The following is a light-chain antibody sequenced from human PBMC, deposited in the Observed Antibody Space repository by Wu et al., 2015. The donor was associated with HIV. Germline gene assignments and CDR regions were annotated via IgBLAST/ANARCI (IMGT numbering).Light chain of an antibody. CDR3: QQSFTSTQYS. J-gene: IGKJ2*01. CDR1: QNVRLF. Sequence: DIQLTQSPSSLSASVGDRVTITCRASQNVRLFLNWYQQKPGRAPNVLIVGASTLQSGVPSRFSGSGSGTEFTLTISSLQSEDSATYYCQQSFTSTQYSFGQGTNVQIK. CDR2: GAS. V-gene: IGKV1-39*01.